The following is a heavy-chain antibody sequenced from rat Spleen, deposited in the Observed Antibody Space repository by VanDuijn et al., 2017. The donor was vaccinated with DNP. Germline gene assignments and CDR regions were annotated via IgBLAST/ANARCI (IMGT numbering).Heavy chain of an antibody. CDR2: IVHDGSRT. V-gene: IGHV5S10*01. CDR3: TRIGDLHNGGDGDALDA. J-gene: IGHJ4*01. CDR1: GFVFSDYN. D-gene: IGHD1-1*01. Sequence: EVQLVESGGGLVQPGRSLKVSCAASGFVFSDYNMAWVRQGPKKGLEWVATIVHDGSRTYYRDSVKGRFTISRDNAKNILHLQMDSLRSEDTATYYCTRIGDLHNGGDGDALDAWGQGTSVTVSS.